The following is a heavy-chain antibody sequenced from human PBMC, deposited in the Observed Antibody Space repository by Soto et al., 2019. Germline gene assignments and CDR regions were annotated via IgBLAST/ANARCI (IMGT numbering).Heavy chain of an antibody. D-gene: IGHD1-1*01. J-gene: IGHJ4*02. CDR2: IIAILGIT. V-gene: IGHV1-69*02. CDR3: ARGGYNGHDVGSIYYFEY. Sequence: QVQLVQSGAEVKKPGSSVKVSCKASGGTFSSYTFSWVRQAPGQGLEWMGRIIAILGITNYAQKFQGRVTITSHXXTXTXXMEVSSQGSEETAVYYCARGGYNGHDVGSIYYFEYWGQGTLVTVSS. CDR1: GGTFSSYT.